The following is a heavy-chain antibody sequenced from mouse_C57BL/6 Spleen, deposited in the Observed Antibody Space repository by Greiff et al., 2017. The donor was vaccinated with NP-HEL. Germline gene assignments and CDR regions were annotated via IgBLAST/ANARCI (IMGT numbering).Heavy chain of an antibody. CDR2: IYPRSGNT. D-gene: IGHD2-2*01. CDR1: GYTFTSYG. CDR3: ARDGYDGDYAMDY. V-gene: IGHV1-81*01. J-gene: IGHJ4*01. Sequence: QVQLKESGAELARPGASVKLSCKASGYTFTSYGISWVKQRTGQGLEWIGEIYPRSGNTYYNEKFKGKATLTADKSSSTAYMELRSLTSEDSAVYFCARDGYDGDYAMDYWGQGTSVTVSS.